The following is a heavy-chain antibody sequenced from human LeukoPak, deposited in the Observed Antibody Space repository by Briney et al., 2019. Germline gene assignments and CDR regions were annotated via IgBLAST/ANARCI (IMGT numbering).Heavy chain of an antibody. J-gene: IGHJ4*02. CDR2: ISYDGSNK. CDR1: GFTFSSYG. V-gene: IGHV3-30*18. Sequence: GRSLRLSCAASGFTFSSYGMHWVRQAPGKGLEWVAVISYDGSNKYYADSVKGRFTISRDNSKNTLYLQMNSLRAEDTSVYYCAKDRDIVVVPGGIRQGLDDWGQGTLVTVSS. D-gene: IGHD2-2*01. CDR3: AKDRDIVVVPGGIRQGLDD.